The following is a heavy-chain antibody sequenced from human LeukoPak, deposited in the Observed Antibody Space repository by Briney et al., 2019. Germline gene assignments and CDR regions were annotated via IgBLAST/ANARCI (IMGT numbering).Heavy chain of an antibody. D-gene: IGHD3-22*01. CDR1: GGSISSYY. CDR3: ARGGSSGYPSLFRY. V-gene: IGHV4-59*01. Sequence: ASETLSLTCTVSGGSISSYYWSWIRQPPGKGLERIGYIYYSGSTNYNPSLKSRVTISVDTSKNQFSLKLSSVTAADTAVYYCARGGSSGYPSLFRYWGPGTLVTVSS. J-gene: IGHJ4*02. CDR2: IYYSGST.